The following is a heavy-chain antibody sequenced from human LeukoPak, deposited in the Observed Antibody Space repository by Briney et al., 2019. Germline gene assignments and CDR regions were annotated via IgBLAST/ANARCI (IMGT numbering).Heavy chain of an antibody. CDR1: GFTVSSNS. CDR3: ARGWDSSGWFRFDP. D-gene: IGHD6-19*01. CDR2: IYSGTI. Sequence: PGGSLRLSCTVSGFTVSSNSMSWVRQAPGKGLEWVSFIYSGTIHYSDSVKGRFTISRDNSKNTLYLQMNSLRAEDTAVYYCARGWDSSGWFRFDPWGQGTLVTVSS. V-gene: IGHV3-53*01. J-gene: IGHJ5*02.